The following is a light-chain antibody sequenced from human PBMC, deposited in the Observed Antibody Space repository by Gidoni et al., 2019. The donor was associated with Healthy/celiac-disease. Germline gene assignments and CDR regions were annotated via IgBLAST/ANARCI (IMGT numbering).Light chain of an antibody. CDR3: AAWDDSLSGWV. CDR1: SSNIGRNY. CDR2: RNN. Sequence: QSVLTQPPSASGTPGQRFTISCSGSSSNIGRNYVYWYQQLPGTAPKLLIYRNNPRPSGVPDRFSGSKSGTSASLAISGLRSEDEADYYCAAWDDSLSGWVFGGGTKLTVL. V-gene: IGLV1-47*01. J-gene: IGLJ3*02.